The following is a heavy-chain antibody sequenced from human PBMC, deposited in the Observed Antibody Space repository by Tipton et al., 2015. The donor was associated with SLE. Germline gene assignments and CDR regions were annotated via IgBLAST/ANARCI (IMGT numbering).Heavy chain of an antibody. CDR2: IYYSGST. CDR3: ARPRIVGATSPFDY. Sequence: LRLSCTVSGGSISSYYWSWIRQPPGKGLEWIGYIYYSGSTNYNPSLKSRVTISVDTSKNQFSLKLSPVTAADTAVYYCARPRIVGATSPFDYWGQGTLVTVSS. D-gene: IGHD1-26*01. CDR1: GGSISSYY. V-gene: IGHV4-59*08. J-gene: IGHJ4*02.